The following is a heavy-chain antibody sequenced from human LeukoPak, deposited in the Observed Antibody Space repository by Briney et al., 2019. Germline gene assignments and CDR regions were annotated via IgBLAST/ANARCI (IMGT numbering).Heavy chain of an antibody. J-gene: IGHJ3*02. Sequence: ASVKVSCKTSGYTFTSFGVSWVRQAPGRGLEWIGWISTYNLHTNYAHNLQGRVTITTDTFTSTAYMELRSLTSDDTALYYCARADDYGGNPGAFDIWGQGTMVTVSS. V-gene: IGHV1-18*01. CDR3: ARADDYGGNPGAFDI. CDR2: ISTYNLHT. CDR1: GYTFTSFG. D-gene: IGHD4-23*01.